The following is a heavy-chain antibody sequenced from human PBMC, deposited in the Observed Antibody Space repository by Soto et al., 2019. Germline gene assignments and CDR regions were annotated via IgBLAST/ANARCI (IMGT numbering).Heavy chain of an antibody. CDR1: GFIFSNYA. D-gene: IGHD3-10*01. J-gene: IGHJ4*02. V-gene: IGHV3-23*01. CDR2: IYAGGGTT. Sequence: EGQLLESGGGLVQPGGSLSLYCSASGFIFSNYAMFWVRQAPGKGLEWVSTIYAGGGTTHYADSVKGRFTISRDNSRNTLYLQMNSLRAEDTAVYFCAKDLIRGDGYVDFDYWGPGTLVTVSS. CDR3: AKDLIRGDGYVDFDY.